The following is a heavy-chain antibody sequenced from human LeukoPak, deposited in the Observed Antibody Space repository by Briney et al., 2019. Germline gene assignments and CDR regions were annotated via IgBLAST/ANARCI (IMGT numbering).Heavy chain of an antibody. CDR1: GYSFTTYW. J-gene: IGHJ3*02. D-gene: IGHD6-13*01. CDR3: ARAIAAAGTGGAFDI. CDR2: IYPGDSDT. Sequence: GESLKISCKVSGYSFTTYWIGWVRQMPGKGLEWMGIIYPGDSDTRYSPSFQGQVTTSADKSIITAYLQWSSLKASDTAMYYCARAIAAAGTGGAFDIWGQGTMVTVSS. V-gene: IGHV5-51*01.